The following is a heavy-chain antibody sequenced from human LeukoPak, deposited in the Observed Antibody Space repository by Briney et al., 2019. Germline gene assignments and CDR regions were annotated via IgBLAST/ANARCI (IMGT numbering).Heavy chain of an antibody. J-gene: IGHJ4*02. CDR1: GFRFHDYT. Sequence: PGGSLRLSCAASGFRFHDYTMHWVRQAPGKGLEWVSLITWDGDTTYYIDSVKGRFNISRDNTKNSLYLQMNSLQTEDTALYYCVIDFCGGDCFILHSWGQGTLVTVSS. V-gene: IGHV3-43*01. D-gene: IGHD2-21*02. CDR3: VIDFCGGDCFILHS. CDR2: ITWDGDTT.